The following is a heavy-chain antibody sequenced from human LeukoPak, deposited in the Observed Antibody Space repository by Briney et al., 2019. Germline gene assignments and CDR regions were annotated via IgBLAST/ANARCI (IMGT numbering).Heavy chain of an antibody. CDR1: GYTFTSDA. V-gene: IGHV1-18*01. CDR3: ARGRFPGSGSYYNSLDY. CDR2: INVANGDT. Sequence: ASVKVSWKGSGYTFTSDAVTWVRQAPGQGLEWMGWINVANGDTNYAQKFQGRVTVTTDTSTSTAYMELRSLTSDDTAVYYCARGRFPGSGSYYNSLDYYGQGTLVTVSS. J-gene: IGHJ4*02. D-gene: IGHD3-10*01.